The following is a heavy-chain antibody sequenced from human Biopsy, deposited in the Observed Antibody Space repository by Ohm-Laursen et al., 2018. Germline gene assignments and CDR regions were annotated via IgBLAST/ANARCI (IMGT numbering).Heavy chain of an antibody. J-gene: IGHJ1*01. CDR3: ATKLTGYFHH. D-gene: IGHD3-9*01. V-gene: IGHV1-69*06. CDR2: NIPILGTG. CDR1: GGTFSNYG. Sequence: SSVKVSCKAPGGTFSNYGVNWVRQAPGQGLEWLGGNIPILGTGNYVQKFQDRVTVAADTSTSTATMELRSLRSDDTAVYYCATKLTGYFHHWGQGTLVIVSS.